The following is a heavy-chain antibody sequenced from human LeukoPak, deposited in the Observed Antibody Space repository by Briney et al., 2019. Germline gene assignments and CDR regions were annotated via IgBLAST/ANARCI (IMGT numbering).Heavy chain of an antibody. CDR3: ASQDGYQTSWFDP. V-gene: IGHV1-46*01. CDR2: INPSGGST. D-gene: IGHD2-2*01. J-gene: IGHJ5*02. CDR1: GYTFTSYY. Sequence: ASVTVSCKASGYTFTSYYMHWVRQAPGQGLEWMGIINPSGGSTSYAQKFQGRVTMTRDMSTSTVYMELSSLRSEDTAVYYCASQDGYQTSWFDPWGQGTLVTVSS.